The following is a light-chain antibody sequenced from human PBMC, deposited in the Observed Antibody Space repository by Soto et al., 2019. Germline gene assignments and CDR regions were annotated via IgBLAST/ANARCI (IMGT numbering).Light chain of an antibody. CDR3: QQSYSTL. J-gene: IGKJ1*01. CDR2: AAS. CDR1: QDISDF. V-gene: IGKV1-39*01. Sequence: DIQMTQSPSSLSASVGDRVTITCQASQDISDFLNWYQQKPGKAPKLLVYAASSLQSGVPSRFSGSGSGTDFTLTISSLQPEDFATYYCQQSYSTLFGQGTTGDIK.